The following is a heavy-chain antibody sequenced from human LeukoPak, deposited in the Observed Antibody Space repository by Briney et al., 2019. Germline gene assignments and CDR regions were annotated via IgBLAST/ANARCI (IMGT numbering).Heavy chain of an antibody. D-gene: IGHD6-19*01. Sequence: SEPLSLTCTVSGDSFTSVTDYWAWIRQPPGKGLEWIGEINHSGSTNYNPSLRSRVTISVDTSKNQFSLKLSSVTAADTAVYYCARFGSGWYYFDYWGQGTLVTVSS. V-gene: IGHV4-34*01. CDR2: INHSGST. J-gene: IGHJ4*02. CDR3: ARFGSGWYYFDY. CDR1: GDSFTSVTDY.